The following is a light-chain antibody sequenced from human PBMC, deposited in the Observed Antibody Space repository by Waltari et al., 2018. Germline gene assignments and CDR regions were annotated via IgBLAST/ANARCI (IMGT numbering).Light chain of an antibody. CDR1: QSVSRT. J-gene: IGKJ1*01. V-gene: IGKV3-20*01. CDR3: QHYVRLPAT. CDR2: GAS. Sequence: EIVLTQSPGTLSLSPGERATLSCRASQSVSRTLAWYQQKPGQAPKLLISGASSRATGIPDRFTGSGSGTDFSLTISSLEPEDVAIYFCQHYVRLPATFGQGTKVEIK.